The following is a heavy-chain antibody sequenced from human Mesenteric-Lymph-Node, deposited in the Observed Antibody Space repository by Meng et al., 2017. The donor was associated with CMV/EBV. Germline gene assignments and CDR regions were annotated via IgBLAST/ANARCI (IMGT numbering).Heavy chain of an antibody. Sequence: SLKISCAASGFTFDDYAMHWVRQAPGKGLEWVSGISWNSGSIGYADSVKGRFTIPRDSSKNTLYLQMNSLRAEDTAVYYCARQKGVSLPYDCWGQGTQVTVSS. J-gene: IGHJ4*02. D-gene: IGHD3-10*01. V-gene: IGHV3-9*01. CDR2: ISWNSGSI. CDR1: GFTFDDYA. CDR3: ARQKGVSLPYDC.